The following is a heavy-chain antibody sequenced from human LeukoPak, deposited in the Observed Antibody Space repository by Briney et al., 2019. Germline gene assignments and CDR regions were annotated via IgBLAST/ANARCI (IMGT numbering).Heavy chain of an antibody. J-gene: IGHJ4*02. CDR1: GFTFSNYD. Sequence: GGSLRLSCAASGFTFSNYDMSWVRQAPGKGLEWVSVIYSGGSTYYADSVKGRFTISRDNSKNTLYLQMNSLRAEDTAVYYCARVDWEGSGSYYFDYWGQGTLVTVSS. D-gene: IGHD1-26*01. V-gene: IGHV3-66*02. CDR2: IYSGGST. CDR3: ARVDWEGSGSYYFDY.